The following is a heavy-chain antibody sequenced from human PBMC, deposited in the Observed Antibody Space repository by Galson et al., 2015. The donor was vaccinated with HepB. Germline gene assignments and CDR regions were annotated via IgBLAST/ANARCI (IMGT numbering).Heavy chain of an antibody. CDR2: IYWNDDR. CDR1: GFSLSTSRVG. V-gene: IGHV2-5*01. CDR3: AHGSYVGIGYYFFDY. J-gene: IGHJ4*02. D-gene: IGHD3-22*01. Sequence: PALVKPTQTLTLTCTFSGFSLSTSRVGVGWIRQPPGKALEWLAFIYWNDDRRYSPSLKSRLTVNKDTSKHQVVLTLTNLDPVDQATYSCAHGSYVGIGYYFFDYWGKGTLVTVSS.